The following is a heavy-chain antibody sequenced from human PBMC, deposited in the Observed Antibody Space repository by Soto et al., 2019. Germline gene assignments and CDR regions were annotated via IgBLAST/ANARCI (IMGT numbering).Heavy chain of an antibody. CDR3: ARGPYFGAIDY. Sequence: GGSLRLSCAASGFSFGASWMAWVRQAPGKGLEWVADIKQDGSEINYVDSVKGRVTISRDNAKNSLYLQMDSLGAEDTAVYYCARGPYFGAIDYWGLGTLVTVSS. V-gene: IGHV3-7*01. CDR1: GFSFGASW. J-gene: IGHJ4*02. CDR2: IKQDGSEI. D-gene: IGHD3-16*01.